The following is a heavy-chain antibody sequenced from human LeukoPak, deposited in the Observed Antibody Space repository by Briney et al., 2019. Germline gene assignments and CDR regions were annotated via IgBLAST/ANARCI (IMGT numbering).Heavy chain of an antibody. CDR3: ARDRVAVTTSDWFDP. Sequence: SETLSLTCTVSGGSISSSSYYWGWIRQPPGKGLEWIGSIYYSGSTYYNPSLKSRVTISVDTSKNQFSLKLSSVTAADTAVYYCARDRVAVTTSDWFDPWGQGTLVTVSS. J-gene: IGHJ5*02. CDR1: GGSISSSSYY. CDR2: IYYSGST. V-gene: IGHV4-39*07. D-gene: IGHD4-17*01.